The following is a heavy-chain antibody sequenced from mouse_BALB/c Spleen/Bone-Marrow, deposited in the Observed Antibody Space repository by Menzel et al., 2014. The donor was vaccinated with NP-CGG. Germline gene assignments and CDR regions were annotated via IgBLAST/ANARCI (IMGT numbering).Heavy chain of an antibody. J-gene: IGHJ3*01. CDR3: ARYGNYPLFAY. V-gene: IGHV1-7*01. CDR1: GYSFTNYW. CDR2: ISPSTGYN. D-gene: IGHD2-1*01. Sequence: QVQKEQEGGEMENPGASVKKSCKASGYSFTNYWMHWVKQRPGQGLEWIGYISPSTGYNEYNQKFKDKATLTADKSSNIAYMYWSSLTSEDSAVYYGARYGNYPLFAYWGQGTLVTVSA.